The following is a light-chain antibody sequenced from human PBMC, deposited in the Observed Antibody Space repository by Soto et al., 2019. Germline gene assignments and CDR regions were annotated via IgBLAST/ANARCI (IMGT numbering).Light chain of an antibody. J-gene: IGLJ1*01. CDR1: SSDFGSYNL. V-gene: IGLV2-23*01. Sequence: HSTLTQPGSVSGSPGQSVTISCTGTSSDFGSYNLVSWYQQHPGKAPKLMIYEDSKRPSGVSNRFSGSKSGNTASLTISGLQAEDDADYYCCSYAGSSTYVFGTGTKVTVL. CDR3: CSYAGSSTYV. CDR2: EDS.